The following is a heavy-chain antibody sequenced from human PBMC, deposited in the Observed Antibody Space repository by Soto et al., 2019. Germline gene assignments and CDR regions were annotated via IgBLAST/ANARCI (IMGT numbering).Heavy chain of an antibody. J-gene: IGHJ4*02. CDR3: ARRGGIDTAMVKFDY. CDR2: IHNSGTT. D-gene: IGHD5-18*01. V-gene: IGHV4-4*09. CDR1: GASINTYY. Sequence: PSETLSLTCTVSGASINTYYWAWIRQPPGKGLEWIGYIHNSGTTDYNPSLKSRVTISVDTSKNQFSLKLSSVTAADTAVYYCARRGGIDTAMVKFDYWGQGTLVTVSS.